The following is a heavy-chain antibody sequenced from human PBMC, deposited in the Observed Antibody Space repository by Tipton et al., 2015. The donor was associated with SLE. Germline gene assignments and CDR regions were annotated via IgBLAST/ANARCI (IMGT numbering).Heavy chain of an antibody. J-gene: IGHJ4*02. D-gene: IGHD3-10*01. V-gene: IGHV4-59*12. CDR1: GDSIGGYY. CDR3: ARFCSYYGSGRRYFDY. CDR2: IYHSGST. Sequence: TLSLTCTVSGDSIGGYYWSWLRQPPGKGLEWIGYIYHSGSTYYNPSLKSRVTISVDTSKNQFSLKLSSVTAADTAVYYCARFCSYYGSGRRYFDYWGQGTLVTVSS.